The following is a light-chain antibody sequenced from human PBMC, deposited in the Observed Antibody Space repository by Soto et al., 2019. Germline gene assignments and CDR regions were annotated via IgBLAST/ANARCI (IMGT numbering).Light chain of an antibody. J-gene: IGLJ1*01. CDR2: AVS. CDR1: SSDIGSYDH. Sequence: QSVLTHPASVSGSPGQSITISCSGTSSDIGSYDHVAWYQQFPGKSPKLIIYAVSDRPSGVSDRFSGSKSGISASLPISGLQTEDEADYYCISYTDRQSYLFGTGTKVTVL. CDR3: ISYTDRQSYL. V-gene: IGLV2-14*03.